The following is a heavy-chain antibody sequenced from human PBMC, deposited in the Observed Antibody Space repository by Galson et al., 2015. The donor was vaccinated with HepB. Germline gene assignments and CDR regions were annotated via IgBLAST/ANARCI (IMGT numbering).Heavy chain of an antibody. V-gene: IGHV1-18*01. D-gene: IGHD3-10*01. CDR2: ISAYNGNT. J-gene: IGHJ4*02. CDR1: SYTFTSYG. Sequence: SVKVSCKASSYTFTSYGISWVRQAPGQGLEWMGWISAYNGNTNYAQKLQGRVTMTTDTSTSTAYMELRSLRSDDTAVYYCARIWLGEWEVYYFDYWGQGTLVTVSS. CDR3: ARIWLGEWEVYYFDY.